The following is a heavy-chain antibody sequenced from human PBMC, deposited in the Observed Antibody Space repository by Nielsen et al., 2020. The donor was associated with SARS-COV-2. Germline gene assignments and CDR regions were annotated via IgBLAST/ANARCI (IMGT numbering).Heavy chain of an antibody. CDR2: IRSKSYSYAT. V-gene: IGHV3-73*01. Sequence: GESLKISCAASGFTFSDSSMHWVRQASGKGLEWVGRIRSKSYSYATAYDASMKGRFTISRDDSKNTAYLQMNSLRTEDTAIYHCTRVNPISGSWFDAFDIWGQGTLVTVSS. D-gene: IGHD6-13*01. CDR1: GFTFSDSS. CDR3: TRVNPISGSWFDAFDI. J-gene: IGHJ3*02.